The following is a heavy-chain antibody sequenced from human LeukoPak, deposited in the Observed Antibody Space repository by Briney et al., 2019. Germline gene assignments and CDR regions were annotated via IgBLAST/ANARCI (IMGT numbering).Heavy chain of an antibody. J-gene: IGHJ6*03. D-gene: IGHD5-18*01. CDR2: IRSKAYGGTT. CDR1: GFTFGDYA. V-gene: IGHV3-49*04. Sequence: GSLRLSCTASGFTFGDYAMSWVRQAPGKGLEWVGFIRSKAYGGTTEYAASVKGRFTISRDDSKSIAYLQMNSLKTEDTAVYYCTTESQYTYGYGYYHYYMDVWGKGTTVTVSS. CDR3: TTESQYTYGYGYYHYYMDV.